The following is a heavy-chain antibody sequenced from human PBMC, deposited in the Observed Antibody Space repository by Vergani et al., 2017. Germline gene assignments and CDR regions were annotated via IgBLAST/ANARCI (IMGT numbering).Heavy chain of an antibody. J-gene: IGHJ6*03. CDR1: GGSFSGYY. CDR3: ARGPSLHDYYMDG. Sequence: QVQLQQWGAGLLKPSETLSLTCAVYGGSFSGYYWSWIRQPPGKGLEWIGEINHSGRTNYNPSLKSRVTISVDTSKNQFSLKLSSVTAADTAVDYCARGPSLHDYYMDGWGKGTTVTVSS. V-gene: IGHV4-34*01. CDR2: INHSGRT.